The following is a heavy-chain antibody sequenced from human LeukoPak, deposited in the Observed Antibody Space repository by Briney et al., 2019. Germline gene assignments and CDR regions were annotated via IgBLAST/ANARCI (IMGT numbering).Heavy chain of an antibody. CDR1: GFTFSSYA. D-gene: IGHD3-10*01. CDR3: AKEVWFGELLFHYFDY. J-gene: IGHJ4*02. V-gene: IGHV3-23*01. Sequence: GGSLRLSCAASGFTFSSYAMSWVRQAPGKGLEWVSAISDSGGSTYYADFVKGRFTISRDNSKNTLYLQMNSLRAEDTAVYYCAKEVWFGELLFHYFDYWGQGTLVTVSS. CDR2: ISDSGGST.